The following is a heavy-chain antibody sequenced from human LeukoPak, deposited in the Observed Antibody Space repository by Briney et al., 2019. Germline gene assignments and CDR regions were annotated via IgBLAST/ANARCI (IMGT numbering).Heavy chain of an antibody. CDR3: AREEFTIFGVVSY. D-gene: IGHD3-3*01. CDR1: GGSFSGYY. CDR2: TNHSGST. J-gene: IGHJ4*02. Sequence: SETLSLTCAVYGGSFSGYYWSWIRQPPGKGLEWIGETNHSGSTNYNPSLKSRVTISVDTSKNQFSLKLSSVTAADTAVYYCAREEFTIFGVVSYWGQGTLVTVSS. V-gene: IGHV4-34*01.